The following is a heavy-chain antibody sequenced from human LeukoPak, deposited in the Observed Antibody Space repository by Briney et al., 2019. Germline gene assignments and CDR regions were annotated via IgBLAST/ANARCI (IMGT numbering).Heavy chain of an antibody. CDR1: GFTFSSFD. Sequence: PGGSLRLSCAASGFTFSSFDMHWVRQAPGKGLEWVSGIGTLLDTDYPESLKGRFTISRENAKNSVFLQMNNVRAGDTAVYYCVRGRNNNYYDDSGYSPYWGQGTLVTVSS. V-gene: IGHV3-13*01. CDR2: IGTLLDT. D-gene: IGHD3-22*01. CDR3: VRGRNNNYYDDSGYSPY. J-gene: IGHJ4*02.